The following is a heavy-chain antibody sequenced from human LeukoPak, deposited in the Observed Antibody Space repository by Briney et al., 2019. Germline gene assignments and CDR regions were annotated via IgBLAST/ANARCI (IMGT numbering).Heavy chain of an antibody. D-gene: IGHD3-3*01. V-gene: IGHV3-30*03. Sequence: GGSLRLSCATSGFTFNDHYLGWVRQAPGKGLEWVAVISYDGSNKYYADSVKGRFTISRDNSKNTLYLQMNSLRAEDTAVYYCARKATTYDFWSGYSRSWFDPWGQGTLVTVSS. CDR3: ARKATTYDFWSGYSRSWFDP. J-gene: IGHJ5*02. CDR1: GFTFNDHY. CDR2: ISYDGSNK.